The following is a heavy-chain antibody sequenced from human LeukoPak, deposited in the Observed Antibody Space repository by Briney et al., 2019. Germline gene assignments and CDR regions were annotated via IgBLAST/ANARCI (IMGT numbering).Heavy chain of an antibody. CDR1: GGSISSYY. J-gene: IGHJ3*02. CDR2: IYYSGST. D-gene: IGHD4-17*01. Sequence: SETLSLTCTVSGGSISSYYWSWIRQPPGKGLEWIGYIYYSGSTNYNPSLKSRVTISVDTPKNQFSLKLSSVTAADTAVYYCAGYGDSDDAFDIWGQGTMVTVSS. CDR3: AGYGDSDDAFDI. V-gene: IGHV4-59*01.